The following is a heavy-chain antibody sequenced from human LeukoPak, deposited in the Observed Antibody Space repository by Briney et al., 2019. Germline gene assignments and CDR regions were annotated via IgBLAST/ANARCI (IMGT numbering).Heavy chain of an antibody. CDR3: ARAPDCSGGSCYPYYYYYMDV. Sequence: SETLSLTCTVSGGSISSYYWSWIRQPPGKGLEWIGYIYYSGSTNYNPSLKSRVTISVDTSENQFSLKLSSVTAADTAVYYCARAPDCSGGSCYPYYYYYMDVWGKGTTVTVSS. CDR1: GGSISSYY. CDR2: IYYSGST. J-gene: IGHJ6*03. V-gene: IGHV4-59*01. D-gene: IGHD2-15*01.